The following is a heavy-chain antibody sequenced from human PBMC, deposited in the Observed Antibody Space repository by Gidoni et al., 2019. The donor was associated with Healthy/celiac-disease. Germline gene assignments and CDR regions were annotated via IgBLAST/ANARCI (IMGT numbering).Heavy chain of an antibody. CDR1: GGPFSSYA. CDR2: IIPIFGTA. D-gene: IGHD4-17*01. Sequence: QVQLVQSGAEVKKPWSSVKVSCKASGGPFSSYAISWVRQAPGQGLEWMGGIIPIFGTANYAQKFQGRVTITADESTSTAYMELSSLRSEDTAVYYCARGEAVTTEASYYYYGMDVWGQGTTVTVSS. V-gene: IGHV1-69*01. CDR3: ARGEAVTTEASYYYYGMDV. J-gene: IGHJ6*02.